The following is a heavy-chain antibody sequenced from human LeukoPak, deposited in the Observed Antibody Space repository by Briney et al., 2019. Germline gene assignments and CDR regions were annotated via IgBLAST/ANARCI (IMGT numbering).Heavy chain of an antibody. D-gene: IGHD3-3*01. Sequence: GESLKISCKGSGYTFSSYWIGWVRQVPGKGLEWMGIIYPGDSDTRYSPSLQGQVTISVDTSIGTAYLQWSSLKASDTAIYYCARRNDFRLDYWGQGTLVTVSS. CDR1: GYTFSSYW. V-gene: IGHV5-51*01. CDR3: ARRNDFRLDY. J-gene: IGHJ4*02. CDR2: IYPGDSDT.